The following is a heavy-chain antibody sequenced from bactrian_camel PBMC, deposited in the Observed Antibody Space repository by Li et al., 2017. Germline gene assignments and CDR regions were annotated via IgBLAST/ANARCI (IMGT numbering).Heavy chain of an antibody. D-gene: IGHD7*01. CDR1: SYTSEYSPSMHY. V-gene: IGHV3S53*01. Sequence: HVQLVESGGGSVQAGGSLKLSCAASSYTSEYSPSMHYMGWFRQAPGKEREGVATIYPGGYTVYVDSVQGRFTISHWYLNRTLYLQMNSLKSEDSGMYFCAAEVGGYCRGFKLTRDFGYWGQGTQVTVS. CDR3: AAEVGGYCRGFKLTRDFGY. CDR2: IYPGGYT. J-gene: IGHJ6*01.